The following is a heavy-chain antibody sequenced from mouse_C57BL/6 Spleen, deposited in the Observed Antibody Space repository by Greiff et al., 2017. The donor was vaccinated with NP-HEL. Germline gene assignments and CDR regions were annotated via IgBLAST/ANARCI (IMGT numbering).Heavy chain of an antibody. V-gene: IGHV1-59*01. J-gene: IGHJ2*01. D-gene: IGHD1-1*01. Sequence: QVQLQQPGAELVRPGTSVKLSCKASGYTFTSYWMHWVKQRPGQGLEWIGVIDPSDSYTNYNQKFKGKATLTVDTSSSTAYMQLSSLTSEDSAVYYCAREGGSSSYYFVYWGQGTTLTVSS. CDR1: GYTFTSYW. CDR3: AREGGSSSYYFVY. CDR2: IDPSDSYT.